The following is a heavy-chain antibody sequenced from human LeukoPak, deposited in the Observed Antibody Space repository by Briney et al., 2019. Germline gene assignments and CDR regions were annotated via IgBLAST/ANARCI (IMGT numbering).Heavy chain of an antibody. V-gene: IGHV1-18*01. D-gene: IGHD3-22*01. CDR3: ARSYYYDSSGYPFQWYFDY. Sequence: ASVKVSCKASGYTFTSYGISWVRQAPGQGLEWMGWISAYNGNTNYAQKLQGRVTMTTDTSTSTAYMELRSLRSDDTAVYYCARSYYYDSSGYPFQWYFDYWGQGTLVTVSS. CDR2: ISAYNGNT. J-gene: IGHJ4*02. CDR1: GYTFTSYG.